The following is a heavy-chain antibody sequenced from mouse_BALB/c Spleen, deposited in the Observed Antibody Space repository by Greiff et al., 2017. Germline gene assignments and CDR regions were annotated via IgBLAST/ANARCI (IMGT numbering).Heavy chain of an antibody. V-gene: IGHV5-6-3*01. CDR3: ARAYYGNYDYYAMDY. CDR2: INSNGGST. CDR1: GFTFSSYG. J-gene: IGHJ4*01. Sequence: EVKLMESGGGLVQPGGSLKLSCAASGFTFSSYGMSWVRQTPDKRLELVATINSNGGSTYYPDSVKGRFTISRDNAKNTLYLQMSSLKSEDTAMYYCARAYYGNYDYYAMDYWGQGTSVTVSS. D-gene: IGHD2-10*01.